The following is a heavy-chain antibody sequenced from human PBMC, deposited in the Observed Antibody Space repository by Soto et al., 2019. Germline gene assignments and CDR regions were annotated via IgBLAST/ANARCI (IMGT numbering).Heavy chain of an antibody. V-gene: IGHV3-53*01. J-gene: IGHJ4*02. Sequence: GGSLRLSCAASGFNFINSYMSWVRQAPGKGLEWVSVIYSGGSTFYADSVKGRFTISRDNSNSKASLEMNNLRAEDTAVYYCARDFTGYFDYWGQGALVTAPQ. CDR3: ARDFTGYFDY. CDR1: GFNFINSY. CDR2: IYSGGST.